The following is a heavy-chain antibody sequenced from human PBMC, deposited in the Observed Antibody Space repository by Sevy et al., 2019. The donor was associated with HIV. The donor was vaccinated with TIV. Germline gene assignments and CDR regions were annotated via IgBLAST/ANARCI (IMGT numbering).Heavy chain of an antibody. J-gene: IGHJ3*01. CDR1: GYNFDNYF. Sequence: GESLKISCKASGYNFDNYFIGWVRQTPNKGLEWMGIIYPGDSDTKYRPSFQGQVTISADKSINNAYLHWGSLKASDTAIYYCANTVILQRGAFDLWGQGTVVTVSS. CDR3: ANTVILQRGAFDL. CDR2: IYPGDSDT. D-gene: IGHD3-3*02. V-gene: IGHV5-51*01.